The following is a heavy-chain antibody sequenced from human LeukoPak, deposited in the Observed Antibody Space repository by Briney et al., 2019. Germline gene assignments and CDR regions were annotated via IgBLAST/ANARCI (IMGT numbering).Heavy chain of an antibody. CDR1: GFTFSSYW. Sequence: GGSLRLSCAASGFTFSSYWMHWVRQVPGKGLLWVARISNDGSSTRYADSVKGRFTISRDNAKNTLYLQMNSLRVEDTGVYYCATGHPGNFDYWGQGTLVTASS. CDR2: ISNDGSST. V-gene: IGHV3-74*01. CDR3: ATGHPGNFDY. J-gene: IGHJ4*02.